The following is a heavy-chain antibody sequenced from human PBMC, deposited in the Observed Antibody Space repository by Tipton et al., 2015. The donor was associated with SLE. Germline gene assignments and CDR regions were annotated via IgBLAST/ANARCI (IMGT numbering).Heavy chain of an antibody. Sequence: TLSLTCSVSGGPISSGRYYCSWLRQHPGKGLEWIGYIYYSGSTYYNPSLESRVTISVDTSNNQFSLKLTSVTAADAAVYYCARDVAGSYCGGDCSDFYYHMDVWGKGTTVTVSS. J-gene: IGHJ6*03. V-gene: IGHV4-31*03. CDR1: GGPISSGRYY. CDR2: IYYSGST. CDR3: ARDVAGSYCGGDCSDFYYHMDV. D-gene: IGHD2-21*01.